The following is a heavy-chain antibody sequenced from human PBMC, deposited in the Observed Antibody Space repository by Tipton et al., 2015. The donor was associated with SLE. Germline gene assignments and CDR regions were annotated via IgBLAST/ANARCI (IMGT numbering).Heavy chain of an antibody. CDR2: IYYSGST. CDR3: ARGDFYYDSSVFDY. Sequence: TLSLTCTVSGGSISSSSYYWGWIRQPPGKGLEWIGSIYYSGSTYYNPSLKSRVTISVDTSKNQFSLKLSSVTAADTAVYYCARGDFYYDSSVFDYWGQGTLVTVSS. D-gene: IGHD3-22*01. CDR1: GGSISSSSYY. V-gene: IGHV4-39*07. J-gene: IGHJ4*02.